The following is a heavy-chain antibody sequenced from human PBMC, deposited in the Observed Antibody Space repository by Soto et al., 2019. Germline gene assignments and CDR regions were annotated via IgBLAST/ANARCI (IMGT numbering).Heavy chain of an antibody. CDR3: ARDSDCHSTSCFFPPHV. D-gene: IGHD2-2*01. Sequence: VGSLRLSCSASGFTFSDENMSWVRQVPGKGLEWVSGISGGGSYIFYADSVQGRFSISRDNPKNSLFLEMNSLRVEGTAVYYCARDSDCHSTSCFFPPHVWGQGTTVTVSS. J-gene: IGHJ6*02. CDR1: GFTFSDEN. V-gene: IGHV3-21*06. CDR2: ISGGGSYI.